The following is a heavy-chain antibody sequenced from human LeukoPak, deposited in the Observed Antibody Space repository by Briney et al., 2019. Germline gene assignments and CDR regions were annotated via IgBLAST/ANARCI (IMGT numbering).Heavy chain of an antibody. Sequence: ASVKVSCKASGYTFTSYYMHWVRQAPGQGLVCMGIINPSGGSTSYAQKFQGRVTMTRDMSTSTVYMELSSLRSEDTAVYYCARDGQQLLLQHWGQGTLVTVSS. CDR1: GYTFTSYY. CDR3: ARDGQQLLLQH. V-gene: IGHV1-46*01. CDR2: INPSGGST. J-gene: IGHJ1*01. D-gene: IGHD6-13*01.